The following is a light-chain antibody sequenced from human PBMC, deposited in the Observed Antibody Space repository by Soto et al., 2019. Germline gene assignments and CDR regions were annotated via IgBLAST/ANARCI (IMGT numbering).Light chain of an antibody. CDR1: SSNIGAGYD. V-gene: IGLV1-40*01. Sequence: QSVLTQPPSVSGAPGQRVTISCTGSSSNIGAGYDVHWYQQLPGTAPKLLIYGNNNRPSGVPDRFSGSKSGTSASLAITGLQAEDEADYYCPSYDSSLSVYVVFGGGTKLTVL. CDR3: PSYDSSLSVYVV. J-gene: IGLJ2*01. CDR2: GNN.